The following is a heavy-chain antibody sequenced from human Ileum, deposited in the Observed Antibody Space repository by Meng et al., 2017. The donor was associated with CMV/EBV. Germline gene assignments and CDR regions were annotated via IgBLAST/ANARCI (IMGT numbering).Heavy chain of an antibody. CDR2: TYYRSKWFN. V-gene: IGHV6-1*01. J-gene: IGHJ4*02. D-gene: IGHD6-13*01. Sequence: VHLHQSGPGLVKTSPNLLPTRAISGDSVSSTTVTLNWIRQSPSRGLEWLGRTYYRSKWFNDYALSVRGRITINPDISKNQLSLQLNSVTPEDTAVYYCVRLTGNSWLDYWGRGTLVTASS. CDR1: GDSVSSTTVT. CDR3: VRLTGNSWLDY.